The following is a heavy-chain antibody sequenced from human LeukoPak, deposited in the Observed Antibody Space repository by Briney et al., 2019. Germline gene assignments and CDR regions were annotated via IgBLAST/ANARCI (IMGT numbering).Heavy chain of an antibody. CDR3: ARDSYYYDSSGYYSTLNYYFDY. D-gene: IGHD3-22*01. CDR2: IYTSGST. Sequence: PSQTLSLTCTVSGGSISSGRYYWSWIRQPAGKGLEWIGRIYTSGSTNYNPSLKSRVTISVDTSKNQFSLKLSSVTAADTAVYYCARDSYYYDSSGYYSTLNYYFDYWGQGTLVTVSS. J-gene: IGHJ4*02. CDR1: GGSISSGRYY. V-gene: IGHV4-61*02.